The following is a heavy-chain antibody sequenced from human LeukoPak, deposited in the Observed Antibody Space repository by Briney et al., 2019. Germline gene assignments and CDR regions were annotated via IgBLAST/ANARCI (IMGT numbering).Heavy chain of an antibody. CDR2: IYYSGST. J-gene: IGHJ3*02. D-gene: IGHD4/OR15-4a*01. CDR3: AKGARLDAFDI. Sequence: SETLSLTCTVSGGSISSYYWSWIRQPPGKGLEWIGYIYYSGSTNYNPSLKSRVTISVDTSKNQFSLKLSSVTAADTAVYYCAKGARLDAFDIWGQGTKVTVSS. CDR1: GGSISSYY. V-gene: IGHV4-59*08.